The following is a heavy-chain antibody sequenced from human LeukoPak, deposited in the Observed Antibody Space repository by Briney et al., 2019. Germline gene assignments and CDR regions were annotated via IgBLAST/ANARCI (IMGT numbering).Heavy chain of an antibody. Sequence: SETLSLTCAVYGGSFSGYYWSWIRQPPGKGLEWIGEINHSESTNYNPSLKSRVTISVDTSKNQFSLKLSSVTAADTAVYYCARGRGYSYGYFDYWGQGTLVTVSS. V-gene: IGHV4-34*01. CDR2: INHSEST. D-gene: IGHD5-18*01. CDR1: GGSFSGYY. CDR3: ARGRGYSYGYFDY. J-gene: IGHJ4*02.